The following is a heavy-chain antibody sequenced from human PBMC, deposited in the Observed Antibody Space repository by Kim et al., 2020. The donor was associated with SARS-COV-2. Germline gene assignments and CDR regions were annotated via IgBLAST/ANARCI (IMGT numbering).Heavy chain of an antibody. CDR1: GFTFSSYE. V-gene: IGHV3-48*03. Sequence: GGSLRLSCAASGFTFSSYEMNWVRQAPGKGLEWVSYISSSGSTIYYADSVKGRFTISRDNAKNSLYLQMNSLRAEDTAVYYCARDLYLGLVVVKSGYWGQGTLVTVSS. CDR3: ARDLYLGLVVVKSGY. J-gene: IGHJ4*02. CDR2: ISSSGSTI. D-gene: IGHD3-22*01.